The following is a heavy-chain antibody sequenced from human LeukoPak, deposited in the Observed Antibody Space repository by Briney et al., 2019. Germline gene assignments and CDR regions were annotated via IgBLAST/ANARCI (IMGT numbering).Heavy chain of an antibody. Sequence: GGSLRLSCAASGFTFSSYWMHWVRQAPGKGLVWVSRIKSDGSTNYADSVKGRFTISRDNAKNSLYLQMNSLRAEDTAVYYCARDVSPYCSDGICYDAFDIWGQETMVTVSS. J-gene: IGHJ3*02. CDR1: GFTFSSYW. CDR3: ARDVSPYCSDGICYDAFDI. V-gene: IGHV3-74*01. CDR2: IKSDGST. D-gene: IGHD2-15*01.